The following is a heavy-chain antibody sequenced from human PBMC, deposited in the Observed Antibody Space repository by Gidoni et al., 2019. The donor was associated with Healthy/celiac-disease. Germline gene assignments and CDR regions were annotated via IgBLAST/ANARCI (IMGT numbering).Heavy chain of an antibody. D-gene: IGHD5-18*01. V-gene: IGHV1-8*01. Sequence: QVQLVQSGAEVKKPGASVKVSCKASGYTFTSYDINWVRQATGQGLAWMGWMNPNSGNTGYAQKFQGRVTMTRNTSISTAYMELSSLRSEDTAVYYCALLGPHTAMVIYYMDVWGKGTTVTVSS. CDR3: ALLGPHTAMVIYYMDV. J-gene: IGHJ6*03. CDR1: GYTFTSYD. CDR2: MNPNSGNT.